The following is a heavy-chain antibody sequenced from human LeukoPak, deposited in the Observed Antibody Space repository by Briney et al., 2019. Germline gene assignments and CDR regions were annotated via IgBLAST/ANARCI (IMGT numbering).Heavy chain of an antibody. J-gene: IGHJ4*02. CDR2: FYYGEST. CDR1: RGSIRSYY. D-gene: IGHD3-10*01. V-gene: IGHV4-59*01. CDR3: ASGSGSYYFVY. Sequence: SETLSLTCTVSRGSIRSYYWSWIRQSPEKGLEWIGSFYYGESTKYNPSLKSRASISVDTSKTQVSLKLNSINAADTAVYYCASGSGSYYFVYWGQGVLVTVSS.